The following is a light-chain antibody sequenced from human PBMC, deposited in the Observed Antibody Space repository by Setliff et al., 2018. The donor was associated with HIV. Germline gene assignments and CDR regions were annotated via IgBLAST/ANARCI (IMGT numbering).Light chain of an antibody. Sequence: QSVLTQPPSVSAAPGQKVTISCSGSSSNTGNNRVTWYQQLPGTAPKLLIYDSNKRPSEIPDRFSGSKSGTSATLGITGLQTGDEADYYCGTWDSSLSVYVFATGTKVTVL. V-gene: IGLV1-51*01. J-gene: IGLJ1*01. CDR1: SSNTGNNR. CDR3: GTWDSSLSVYV. CDR2: DSN.